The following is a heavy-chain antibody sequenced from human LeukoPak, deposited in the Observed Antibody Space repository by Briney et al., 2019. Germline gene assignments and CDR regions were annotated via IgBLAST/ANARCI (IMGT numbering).Heavy chain of an antibody. CDR2: IFGSGGSA. CDR1: GFTFGSYA. D-gene: IGHD2-15*01. J-gene: IGHJ4*02. V-gene: IGHV3-23*01. Sequence: GSLRLSCAASGFTFGSYAMYWVRQAPGKGLEWVSGIFGSGGSAHYADSVKGRFTISRDNSKNTVYLQMDSLRVEDTAMYYCAKTTTGYSSGRYPAWPIDYWGQGTLVTVSS. CDR3: AKTTTGYSSGRYPAWPIDY.